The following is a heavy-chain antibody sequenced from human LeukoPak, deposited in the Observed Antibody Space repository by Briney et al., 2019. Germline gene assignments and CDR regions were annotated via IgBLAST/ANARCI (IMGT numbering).Heavy chain of an antibody. Sequence: GGSLRLSCAASGFTFSNARMSWVRQAPGKGLEWVGRIKSKTDGGTTDYAAPVKGRFTISRDDSKNTLYLQMNSLKTEDTAVYYCTTDLLIYCGGDCLDDAFDIWGQGTMVTVSS. V-gene: IGHV3-15*01. CDR1: GFTFSNAR. CDR2: IKSKTDGGTT. D-gene: IGHD2-21*02. J-gene: IGHJ3*02. CDR3: TTDLLIYCGGDCLDDAFDI.